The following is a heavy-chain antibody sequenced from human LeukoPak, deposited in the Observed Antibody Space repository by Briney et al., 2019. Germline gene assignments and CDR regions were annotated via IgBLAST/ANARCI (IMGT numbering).Heavy chain of an antibody. D-gene: IGHD3-16*01. V-gene: IGHV3-33*01. CDR1: GFNFRGYG. CDR2: IWYDGSNK. CDR3: ARDWGSYFDY. J-gene: IGHJ4*02. Sequence: PGGSLRLSCAASGFNFRGYGIHWVRQAPGKGLEWVAVIWYDGSNKYYIESVKGRFTISRDDSKSTVYLQMNSLRAEDTAVYYCARDWGSYFDYWGQGTQVTVSS.